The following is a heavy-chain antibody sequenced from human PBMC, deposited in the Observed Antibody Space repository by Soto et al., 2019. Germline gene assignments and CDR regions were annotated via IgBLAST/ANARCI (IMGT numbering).Heavy chain of an antibody. D-gene: IGHD4-17*01. CDR3: ARGWGAVTVDY. J-gene: IGHJ4*02. V-gene: IGHV1-69*02. CDR1: GGTFSSYT. CDR2: IIPILGIA. Sequence: ASVKVSCKASGGTFSSYTISWVRQAPGQGLEWMGRIIPILGIANYAQKFQGRVTITADKSTSTAYMELSSLRSEDTAVDYCARGWGAVTVDYWGQGTLVTVSS.